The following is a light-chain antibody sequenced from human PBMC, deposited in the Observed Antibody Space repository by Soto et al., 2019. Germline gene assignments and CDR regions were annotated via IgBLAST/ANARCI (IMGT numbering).Light chain of an antibody. CDR1: QNINNY. V-gene: IGKV1-33*01. Sequence: DIQMTQSPCSLSASVVDRVTITFQASQNINNYLNWYQQKPGRAPKLLIYDASNLEAGVPSRFRGSGSGTDFTFTISRLQPEDIATYYCQQYENLPTFGQGTRLENK. CDR2: DAS. CDR3: QQYENLPT. J-gene: IGKJ5*01.